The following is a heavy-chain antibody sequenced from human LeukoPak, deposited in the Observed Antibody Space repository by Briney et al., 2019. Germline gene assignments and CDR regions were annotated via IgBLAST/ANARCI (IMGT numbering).Heavy chain of an antibody. V-gene: IGHV3-23*01. D-gene: IGHD1-7*01. CDR3: ARDYWWNYDY. J-gene: IGHJ4*02. CDR1: GFTFSSYA. Sequence: GGSLRLSCAASGFTFSSYAMSWVRQAPGKGLEWVSAISGSGGSTYYPGSVRGRFTISRDNSKNTIYLQMDSLRAEDTAIYYCARDYWWNYDYWGQGTLVTVSS. CDR2: ISGSGGST.